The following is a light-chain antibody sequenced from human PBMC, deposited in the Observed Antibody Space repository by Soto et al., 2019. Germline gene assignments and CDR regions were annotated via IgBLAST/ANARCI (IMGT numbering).Light chain of an antibody. Sequence: EIVLTQSPVTLSVSPGERATLSCTASQRIGSNLAWYQQKPGQAPRLLIYGASTRATGIPDTFSGTGSATAFTLTISSLQSDDVAVYYCQQYYDWPQSFGQGTKVEIK. V-gene: IGKV3-15*01. CDR2: GAS. CDR3: QQYYDWPQS. CDR1: QRIGSN. J-gene: IGKJ1*01.